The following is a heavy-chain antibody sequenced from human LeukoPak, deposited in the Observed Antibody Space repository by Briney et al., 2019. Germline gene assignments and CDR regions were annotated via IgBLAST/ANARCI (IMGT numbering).Heavy chain of an antibody. J-gene: IGHJ4*02. CDR1: GYTFTGYY. CDR2: INPNSGGT. D-gene: IGHD5-18*01. V-gene: IGHV1-2*02. Sequence: ASVKVSCKASGYTFTGYYMHWVRQAPGQGLEWMGWINPNSGGTNYAQKFQGRVTMARDTSISTAYMELSRLRSDDTAVYYCARDFTGDTANVNWGQGTLVTISS. CDR3: ARDFTGDTANVN.